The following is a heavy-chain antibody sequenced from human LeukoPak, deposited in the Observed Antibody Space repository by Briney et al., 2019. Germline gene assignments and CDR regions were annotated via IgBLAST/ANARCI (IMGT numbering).Heavy chain of an antibody. D-gene: IGHD3-16*01. V-gene: IGHV3-48*01. J-gene: IGHJ4*02. CDR3: ARGGSSDSLDY. CDR1: GFTFRGYS. CDR2: LSTTTSGTT. Sequence: GGSLRLSCAASGFTFRGYSMNWVRQAPGKGLEWVSYLSTTTSGTTYYADSVKGRFTISRDNAKSSLYLQMNSLRAEDTAVYYCARGGSSDSLDYWGQGTLVTVSS.